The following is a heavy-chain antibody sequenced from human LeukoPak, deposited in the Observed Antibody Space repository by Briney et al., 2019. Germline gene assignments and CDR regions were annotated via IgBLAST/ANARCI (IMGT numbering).Heavy chain of an antibody. Sequence: ASVKVSCKASGYTFTSYGISWVRQAPGQGLEWMGWINPNSGGTNYAQKFQGRVTMTRDTSISTAYMELSRLRSDDTAVYYCARGPVHVDIVATQHIDYWGQGTLVTVSS. V-gene: IGHV1-2*02. CDR2: INPNSGGT. CDR3: ARGPVHVDIVATQHIDY. J-gene: IGHJ4*02. D-gene: IGHD5-12*01. CDR1: GYTFTSYG.